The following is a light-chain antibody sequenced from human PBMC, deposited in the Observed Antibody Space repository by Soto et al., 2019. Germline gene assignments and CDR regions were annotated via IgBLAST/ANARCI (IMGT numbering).Light chain of an antibody. J-gene: IGKJ5*01. CDR1: QSVGGSS. CDR3: QQYGSSPPIP. V-gene: IGKV3-20*01. CDR2: DTS. Sequence: NVLKLSPGTVSLSPGERATVPCRASQSVGGSSLAWYQQRPGQAPRLLIYDTSKRATGIPDRFSGSGSGTDFTLTISRLEPEDFAVHYCQQYGSSPPIPFGQVTRPAIK.